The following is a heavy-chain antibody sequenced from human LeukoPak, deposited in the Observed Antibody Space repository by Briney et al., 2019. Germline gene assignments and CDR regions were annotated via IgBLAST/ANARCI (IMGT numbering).Heavy chain of an antibody. V-gene: IGHV3-21*04. J-gene: IGHJ6*03. Sequence: GGSLRLSCAASGFTFSTYTMNWVRQAPGKGLEWVSYIRGSTSYTYYADSVKGRFTISRDNAKNSLYLQMNSLRAEDTAVYYCAKDPNYYYCMDVWGKGTTVTVSS. CDR2: IRGSTSYT. CDR3: AKDPNYYYCMDV. CDR1: GFTFSTYT.